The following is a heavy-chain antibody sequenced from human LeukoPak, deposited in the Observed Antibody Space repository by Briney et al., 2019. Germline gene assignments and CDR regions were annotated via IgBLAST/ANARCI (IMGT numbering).Heavy chain of an antibody. CDR2: IKSKTDGGTT. J-gene: IGHJ4*02. CDR1: GFTFSNAW. V-gene: IGHV3-15*01. D-gene: IGHD1-14*01. Sequence: PGGSLRLSCAASGFTFSNAWMSWVRQAPGKGLEWVGRIKSKTDGGTTDYAAPVKGRFTISRDDSKNTLYLQMNSLRAEDTATYYCAARPRMPPRFDYWGQGTLVTVSS. CDR3: AARPRMPPRFDY.